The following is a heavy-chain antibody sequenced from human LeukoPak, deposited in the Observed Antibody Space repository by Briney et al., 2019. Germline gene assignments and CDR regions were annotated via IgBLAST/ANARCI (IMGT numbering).Heavy chain of an antibody. CDR2: ISSSSSYI. D-gene: IGHD2-2*01. V-gene: IGHV3-21*01. CDR3: ARDLVAAAANYYYYMDV. Sequence: GGSLRLSCAASGFTFSSYSMNWVRQAPGKRLEWVSSISSSSSYIYYADSVKGRFTISRDNAKNSLYLQMNSLRAEDTAVYYCARDLVAAAANYYYYMDVWGKGTTVTVSS. J-gene: IGHJ6*03. CDR1: GFTFSSYS.